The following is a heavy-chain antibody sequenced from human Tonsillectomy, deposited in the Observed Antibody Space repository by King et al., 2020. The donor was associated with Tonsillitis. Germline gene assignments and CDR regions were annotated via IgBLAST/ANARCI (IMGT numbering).Heavy chain of an antibody. V-gene: IGHV3-23*04. CDR2: IVGSGGIT. CDR3: AKDQGGFYGDYHFGY. CDR1: GFTFSSYA. D-gene: IGHD4-17*01. J-gene: IGHJ4*02. Sequence: VQLVESGGGLVQPGGSLRLSCAASGFTFSSYAMSWVRQAPGKGLEWVSAIVGSGGITYYTDSVKGRFTISRDNSKNTLYLQMNSLRAEDTAVYYCAKDQGGFYGDYHFGYWGQGTLVTVSS.